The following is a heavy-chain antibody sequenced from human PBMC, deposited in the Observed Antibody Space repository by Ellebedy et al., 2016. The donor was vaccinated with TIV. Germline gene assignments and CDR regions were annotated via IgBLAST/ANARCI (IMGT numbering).Heavy chain of an antibody. Sequence: GGSLRLSXAASGFTFSSYWMSWVRQAPGKGLEWVANIKQDGSEKYYVDSVKGRFTISRDNAKNSLYLQMNSLRAEDTAVYYCARDRVLRFLEWSMFLDYWGQGTLVTVSS. V-gene: IGHV3-7*01. CDR2: IKQDGSEK. CDR3: ARDRVLRFLEWSMFLDY. J-gene: IGHJ4*02. D-gene: IGHD3-3*01. CDR1: GFTFSSYW.